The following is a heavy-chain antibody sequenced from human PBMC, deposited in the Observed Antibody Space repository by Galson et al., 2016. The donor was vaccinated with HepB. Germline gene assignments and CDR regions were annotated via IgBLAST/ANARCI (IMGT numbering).Heavy chain of an antibody. J-gene: IGHJ4*02. Sequence: SLRLSCAASGFTFSNYPMSWVRQPPGKGLEWVSGLSGSGGNTYYADSVKGRFTISRDNFKNTLYLQMNSLRSEDTALYYCTGEMSTSYWGQGTLVTVSS. D-gene: IGHD5-24*01. CDR2: LSGSGGNT. V-gene: IGHV3-23*01. CDR3: TGEMSTSY. CDR1: GFTFSNYP.